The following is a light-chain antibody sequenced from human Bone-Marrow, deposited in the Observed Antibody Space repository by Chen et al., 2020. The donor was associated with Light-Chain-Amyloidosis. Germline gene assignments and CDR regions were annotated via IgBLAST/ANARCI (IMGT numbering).Light chain of an antibody. V-gene: IGLV2-14*01. CDR1: SRDIGSYNY. Sequence: QSALTQPASVSGSPGQSITISCTGTSRDIGSYNYVPWYQQFPGKAPNLILYEVNQRPSGISHRFSGSKSYNTASLTISGLQAEDEAVYYCSSYSMRTIHSVIGTGPTVTVL. J-gene: IGLJ1*01. CDR2: EVN. CDR3: SSYSMRTIHSV.